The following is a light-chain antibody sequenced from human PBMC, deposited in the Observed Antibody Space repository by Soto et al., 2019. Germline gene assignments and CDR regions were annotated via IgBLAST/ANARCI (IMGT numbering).Light chain of an antibody. V-gene: IGKV4-1*01. CDR3: QHYCIAPST. J-gene: IGKJ2*01. CDR1: QSVLYSSNNKIY. Sequence: DIVITQSQDSLAVSLGERATINCKSSQSVLYSSNNKIYLAWYQQKPGKPPALLIYWASTRESGVPGRFRGSGSGTDCKLTISSLQDEYGAVYYCQHYCIAPSTLGPGTRLEI. CDR2: WAS.